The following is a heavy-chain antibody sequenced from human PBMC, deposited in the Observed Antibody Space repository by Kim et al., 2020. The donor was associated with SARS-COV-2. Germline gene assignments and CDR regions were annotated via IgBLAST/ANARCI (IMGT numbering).Heavy chain of an antibody. V-gene: IGHV3-30*01. Sequence: DSGKGRFTISRDNSKNTLYLQMNSLRAEDTAVYYCASPDPYGSGSYSGDYWGQGTLVTVSS. CDR3: ASPDPYGSGSYSGDY. J-gene: IGHJ4*02. D-gene: IGHD3-10*01.